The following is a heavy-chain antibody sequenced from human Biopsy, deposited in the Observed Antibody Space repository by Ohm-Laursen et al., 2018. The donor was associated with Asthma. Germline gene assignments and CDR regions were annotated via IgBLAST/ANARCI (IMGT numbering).Heavy chain of an antibody. V-gene: IGHV1-24*01. CDR2: HDHEEGGT. Sequence: ASVKVSCKISGYSLTDLSMHWVRQAPGQGLEWMGGHDHEEGGTVNARRFQGRVTMTEDTSTDTAYMELSRLRSEDTAVYYCARSYDTDSYPVLVLNYWGQGTLVTVSS. CDR3: ARSYDTDSYPVLVLNY. J-gene: IGHJ4*02. D-gene: IGHD3-22*01. CDR1: GYSLTDLS.